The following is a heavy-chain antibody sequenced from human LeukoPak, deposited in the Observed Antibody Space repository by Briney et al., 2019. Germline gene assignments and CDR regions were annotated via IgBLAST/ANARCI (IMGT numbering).Heavy chain of an antibody. Sequence: GGSLRLSCAASGFTFSSYSMHWVRQAPGKGLEYVSGISSNGGSTWYAGSVKGRFAISRDNSKNTVNLQLGSLRIEDTAVYHCARMTLYGSGTVHWGQGILVTVSS. CDR2: ISSNGGST. D-gene: IGHD3-10*01. CDR3: ARMTLYGSGTVH. J-gene: IGHJ4*02. CDR1: GFTFSSYS. V-gene: IGHV3-64*02.